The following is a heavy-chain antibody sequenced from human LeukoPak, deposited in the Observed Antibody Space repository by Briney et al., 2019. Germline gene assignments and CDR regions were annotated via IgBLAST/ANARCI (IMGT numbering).Heavy chain of an antibody. Sequence: PGGSLRLSCAASRFTFSTYGMHWVRQAPGKGLEWVAFIRYDGSNKHYADSVKGRFTISRDNSKNMLYLQMNSLRAEDTAVYYCAKKSGNLYYFDYWGQGSLVTVSS. D-gene: IGHD1-14*01. J-gene: IGHJ4*02. CDR2: IRYDGSNK. CDR1: RFTFSTYG. V-gene: IGHV3-30*02. CDR3: AKKSGNLYYFDY.